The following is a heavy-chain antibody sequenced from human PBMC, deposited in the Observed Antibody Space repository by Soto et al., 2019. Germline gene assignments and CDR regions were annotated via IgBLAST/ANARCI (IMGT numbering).Heavy chain of an antibody. CDR2: ISSSSSYI. CDR1: GFTFSSYS. Sequence: GGSLRRSCAASGFTFSSYSMNWVRQAPGKGLEWVSSISSSSSYIYYADSVKGRCTISRDNAKNSLYLQMNSLRAEDTAVYYCARDLGPRGYYYGMDVWGKGTTVTVSS. CDR3: ARDLGPRGYYYGMDV. V-gene: IGHV3-21*01. D-gene: IGHD1-26*01. J-gene: IGHJ6*04.